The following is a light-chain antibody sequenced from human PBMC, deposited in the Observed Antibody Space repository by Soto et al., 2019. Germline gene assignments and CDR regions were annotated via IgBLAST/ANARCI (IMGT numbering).Light chain of an antibody. CDR2: DSS. CDR1: QSVSSSY. CDR3: QQYHSSQYT. V-gene: IGKV3-20*01. Sequence: EIVLTQSPGTLSLSPGERATLSCRASQSVSSSYLAWYQQKPCQAPRLLIYDSSSRATGIPDRFSGSRSGTDFTLTISRLEPEDFAVYYCQQYHSSQYTFGQGTKLEIK. J-gene: IGKJ2*01.